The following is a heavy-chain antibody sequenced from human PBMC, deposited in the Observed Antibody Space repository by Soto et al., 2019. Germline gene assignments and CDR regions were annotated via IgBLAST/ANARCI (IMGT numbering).Heavy chain of an antibody. J-gene: IGHJ4*02. CDR3: ARHSNRNYGLYYFDY. V-gene: IGHV4-39*01. CDR1: GGSISSSSYY. Sequence: SETLSLTCTVSGGSISSSSYYWGWIRQPPGKGLEWIGSIYYSGSTYYNPSLKSRVTISVDTSKNQFSLKLSSVTAADTAVYYCARHSNRNYGLYYFDYWGMGALVTVSS. D-gene: IGHD4-4*01. CDR2: IYYSGST.